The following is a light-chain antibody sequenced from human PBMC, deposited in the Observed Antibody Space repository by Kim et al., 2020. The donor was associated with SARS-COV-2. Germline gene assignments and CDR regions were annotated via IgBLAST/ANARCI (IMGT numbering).Light chain of an antibody. CDR1: SSDVGGYNF. CDR3: CSYAGSYTYV. J-gene: IGLJ1*01. V-gene: IGLV2-11*01. Sequence: GPSVTIPCTGTSSDVGGYNFVSWYQQHPGKAPKLMIYDVSKRPSGVPDHFSGSKSGNTASLTISGLQAEDEADYYCCSYAGSYTYVFGTGTKVTVL. CDR2: DVS.